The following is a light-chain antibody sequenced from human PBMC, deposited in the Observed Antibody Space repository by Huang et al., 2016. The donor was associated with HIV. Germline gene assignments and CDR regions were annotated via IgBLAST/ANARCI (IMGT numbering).Light chain of an antibody. CDR3: QQYGNWPPWT. V-gene: IGKV3-15*01. CDR1: QSISNN. J-gene: IGKJ1*01. CDR2: DTS. Sequence: IVMTQFPATLAVSPGERATLSCRASQSISNNLVWYQQKPGQAPRLLIYDTSARAPGVPPKFSGSGSGTDFTLTISSLQSEDFAVYYCQQYGNWPPWTFGQGTKVEMK.